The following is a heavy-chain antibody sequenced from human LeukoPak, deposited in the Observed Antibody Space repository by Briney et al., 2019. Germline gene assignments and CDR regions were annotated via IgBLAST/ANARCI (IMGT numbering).Heavy chain of an antibody. D-gene: IGHD5-24*01. CDR1: GYTFTGCF. CDR2: IDPNSDNI. CDR3: ARAGRHGKKDAFDI. J-gene: IGHJ3*02. V-gene: IGHV1-2*02. Sequence: AASVKVSCKASGYTFTGCFIHYVRQAPGQGLEWMGWIDPNSDNIRYSETFKDRVTMTRDTSTNTAYMELSSLTSEDTAVYYCARAGRHGKKDAFDIWGRGTVVSVSS.